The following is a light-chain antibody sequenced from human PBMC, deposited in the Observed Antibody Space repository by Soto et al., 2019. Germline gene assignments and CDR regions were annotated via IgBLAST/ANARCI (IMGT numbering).Light chain of an antibody. CDR2: EGI. V-gene: IGLV2-14*02. Sequence: QSALTQPASVSGSPGQSITISCTGTSSDVGNSNRVSWYQHHPGTDPKVMIYEGIKRPSGVSIRFSGSKSGNTASLTISGLQAEDEADYYCSSYTSSSTLDVVFGGGTKVTVL. J-gene: IGLJ2*01. CDR1: SSDVGNSNR. CDR3: SSYTSSSTLDVV.